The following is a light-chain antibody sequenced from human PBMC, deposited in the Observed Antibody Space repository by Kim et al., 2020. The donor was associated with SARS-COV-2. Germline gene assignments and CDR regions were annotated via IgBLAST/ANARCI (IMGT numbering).Light chain of an antibody. V-gene: IGKV3-20*01. Sequence: STGESATLSLLARPPVNSNFLASYQQQPRQALRLLLYGASSLAIRITDTFSGSGSGIAFTLTISRMEPEDFPVYYCQQYRSSPATFCQGTKLEI. CDR1: PPVNSNF. CDR2: GAS. CDR3: QQYRSSPAT. J-gene: IGKJ2*01.